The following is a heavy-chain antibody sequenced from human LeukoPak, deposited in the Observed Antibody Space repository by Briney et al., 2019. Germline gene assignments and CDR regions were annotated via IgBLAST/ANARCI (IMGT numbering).Heavy chain of an antibody. CDR1: GGSFSSYS. Sequence: SETLSLTCGVFGGSFSSYSWTWTWVRQTPGQGLECVGEIIETGNIHYNPALESRVTIDMDTDKNRFSLKLPSVTAADTAVYYCARGHYPPRWYFDLWGRGTRVTVSP. CDR2: IIETGNI. V-gene: IGHV4-34*01. CDR3: ARGHYPPRWYFDL. D-gene: IGHD3-10*01. J-gene: IGHJ2*01.